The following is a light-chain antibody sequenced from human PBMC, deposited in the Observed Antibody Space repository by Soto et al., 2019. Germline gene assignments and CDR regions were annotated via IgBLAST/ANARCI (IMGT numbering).Light chain of an antibody. Sequence: EILMTQSPATLSVSPGEGLTLSCRARQSISRTLAWYQQRPGQAPRLRIYGASSMATGVPARFSGSGSGTEFTLTISSLQSEDFAVYYCQQYNDWPLTFGGGTKVEIK. V-gene: IGKV3-15*01. CDR1: QSISRT. CDR2: GAS. CDR3: QQYNDWPLT. J-gene: IGKJ4*01.